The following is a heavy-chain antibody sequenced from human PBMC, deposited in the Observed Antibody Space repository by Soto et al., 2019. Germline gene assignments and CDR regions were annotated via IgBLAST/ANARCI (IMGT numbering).Heavy chain of an antibody. Sequence: QITLKESGPTLVKPTQTLTLICTFSGFSLSISEMGVVWIRQPPGRALEWLALIYWDDDKRFSPSLKSRLTITKDTSKHQVVLTMTNMDPVDTATYYCAHTRYDILTGDGAFDIWGQGTLVTVSS. V-gene: IGHV2-5*02. CDR1: GFSLSISEMG. CDR3: AHTRYDILTGDGAFDI. D-gene: IGHD3-9*01. J-gene: IGHJ3*02. CDR2: IYWDDDK.